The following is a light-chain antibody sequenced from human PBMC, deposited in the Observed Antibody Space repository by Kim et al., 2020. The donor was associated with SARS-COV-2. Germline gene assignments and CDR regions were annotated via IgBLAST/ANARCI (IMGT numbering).Light chain of an antibody. CDR2: GAS. CDR1: QSVSSSY. V-gene: IGKV3-20*01. J-gene: IGKJ4*01. CDR3: QQYGSSVLT. Sequence: SPVERATLSCRASQSVSSSYLAWYQQKPCQAPRLLIYGASSRATGIPDRFSGSGSGTDFTLTISRLEPEDFAVYYCQQYGSSVLTFGGGTKVDIK.